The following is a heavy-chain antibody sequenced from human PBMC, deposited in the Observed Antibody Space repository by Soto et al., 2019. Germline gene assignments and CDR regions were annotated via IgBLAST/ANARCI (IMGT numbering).Heavy chain of an antibody. Sequence: SETLSLTCAVSGGSISSGDYYWSWIRQHPGKGLEWIGYIYYSGSTYYNPSLKSRVTISVDTSKNQFSLKLSSVTAADTAVYYCARWWSGSRQGFDPWGQGTLVTVSS. CDR2: IYYSGST. CDR1: GGSISSGDYY. CDR3: ARWWSGSRQGFDP. D-gene: IGHD3-3*01. V-gene: IGHV4-31*11. J-gene: IGHJ5*02.